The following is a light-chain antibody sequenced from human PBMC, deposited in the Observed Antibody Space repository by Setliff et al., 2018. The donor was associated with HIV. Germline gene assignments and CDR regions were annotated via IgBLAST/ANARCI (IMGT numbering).Light chain of an antibody. V-gene: IGLV2-23*02. CDR2: EVS. Sequence: SVLTQPASVSGSPGQSIAISCTGTSSDVGSYDLVPWYQQHPGKAPRLVIHEVSKRPSGVSNRFSGSKSGNTASLTISGLQAEDEADYYCCAYSGRTTFVLGTWTKVTVL. CDR3: CAYSGRTTFV. J-gene: IGLJ1*01. CDR1: SSDVGSYDL.